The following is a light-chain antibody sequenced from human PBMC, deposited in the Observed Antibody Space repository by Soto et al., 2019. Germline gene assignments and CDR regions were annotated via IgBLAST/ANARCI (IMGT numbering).Light chain of an antibody. CDR1: QYINTR. CDR3: QQYGSSRWT. Sequence: EIVLTQSPATLSSFPGDRVTLSCRASQYINTRLAWYQHRPGQAPRLLIYGASTRATGIPARFSGSGSGTDFTLTISRLEPEDFAVYYCQQYGSSRWTFGQGTKVDIK. V-gene: IGKV3-20*01. CDR2: GAS. J-gene: IGKJ1*01.